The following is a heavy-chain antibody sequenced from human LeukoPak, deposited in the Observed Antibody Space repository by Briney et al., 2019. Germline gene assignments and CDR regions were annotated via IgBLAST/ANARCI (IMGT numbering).Heavy chain of an antibody. CDR2: ISNSGSTI. CDR3: ARGDCSGGSCYLSLTTIDY. CDR1: GFTFSSYE. V-gene: IGHV3-48*03. J-gene: IGHJ4*02. Sequence: PGGSLRLSCAASGFTFSSYEMNWVRQAPGKGLEWVSYISNSGSTIYYADSVKGRFTISRDSAKNSLYLQMNSLRAEDTAVYYCARGDCSGGSCYLSLTTIDYWGQGTLVTVSS. D-gene: IGHD2-15*01.